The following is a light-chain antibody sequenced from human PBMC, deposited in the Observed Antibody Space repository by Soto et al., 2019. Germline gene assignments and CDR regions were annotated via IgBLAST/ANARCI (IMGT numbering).Light chain of an antibody. CDR1: QSVSSY. V-gene: IGKV3-11*01. Sequence: EIVLTQSPATLYLSPGERATLSCRASQSVSSYLAWYQQKPGQAPRLLIYDASNRATGIPARFSGSGSGTDFTLTISSLEPEDFAVYYCQQRSNWPPGRFTFGPGTKVDIK. CDR3: QQRSNWPPGRFT. CDR2: DAS. J-gene: IGKJ3*01.